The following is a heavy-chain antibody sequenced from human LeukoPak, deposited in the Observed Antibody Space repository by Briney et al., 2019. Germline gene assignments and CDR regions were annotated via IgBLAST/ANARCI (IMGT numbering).Heavy chain of an antibody. D-gene: IGHD2-21*02. CDR2: ISGSGGTT. CDR1: GFTFSTYD. Sequence: GGSLRLSCAASGFTFSTYDMNWVRQAPGKGLECVSAISGSGGTTYYADSVKGRFTISRDNSKNTLYLQMNSLRAEDTAVYYCAKDASPATARISLDYWGQGTLVTVSS. J-gene: IGHJ4*02. V-gene: IGHV3-23*01. CDR3: AKDASPATARISLDY.